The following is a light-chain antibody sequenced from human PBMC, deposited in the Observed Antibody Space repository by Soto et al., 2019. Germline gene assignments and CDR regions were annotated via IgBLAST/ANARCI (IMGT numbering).Light chain of an antibody. V-gene: IGLV1-44*01. CDR2: TDN. CDR1: NSNIGGNT. CDR3: ASWDDSLKGWL. J-gene: IGLJ3*02. Sequence: QSVLTQPPLASGTPGQRVTISCSGSNSNIGGNTVSWYQQVPGTAPKLLIYTDNQRPSGVPRRFSGSKSDTSASLAINGLQSADEADYYCASWDDSLKGWLFGGGTKVTAL.